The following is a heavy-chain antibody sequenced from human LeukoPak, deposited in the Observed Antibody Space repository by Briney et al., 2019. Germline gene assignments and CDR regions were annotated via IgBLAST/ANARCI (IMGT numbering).Heavy chain of an antibody. J-gene: IGHJ6*02. CDR3: AKEVRRGGIPYYGMDV. V-gene: IGHV3-30*18. CDR1: GFTFSSYG. D-gene: IGHD3-10*01. CDR2: VSYDGSNK. Sequence: LPGGSLRLSCAASGFTFSSYGMHWVRQAPGKGLEWVAVVSYDGSNKYYADSVKGRFTISRDNSKNTLYLQMNSLRAEDTAVYYCAKEVRRGGIPYYGMDVWGQGTTVTVSS.